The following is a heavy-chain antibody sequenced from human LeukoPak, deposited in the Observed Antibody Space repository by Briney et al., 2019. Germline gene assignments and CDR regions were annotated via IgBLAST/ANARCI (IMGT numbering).Heavy chain of an antibody. J-gene: IGHJ4*02. CDR3: ATNDPTYSGYDPFDY. Sequence: ASVKVSCKVSGYTLTELSTHWVRQAPGKGLEWMGGFDPEDGETIYAQKFQGRVTMTEDTSTDTAYMELSSLRSEDTAVYYCATNDPTYSGYDPFDYWGQGTLVTVTS. CDR1: GYTLTELS. CDR2: FDPEDGET. D-gene: IGHD5-12*01. V-gene: IGHV1-24*01.